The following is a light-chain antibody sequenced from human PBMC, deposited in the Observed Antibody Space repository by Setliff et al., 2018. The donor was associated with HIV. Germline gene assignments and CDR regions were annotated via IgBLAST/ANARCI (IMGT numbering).Light chain of an antibody. CDR3: SSYTSSGTI. CDR2: DVS. Sequence: QSVLTQPASVSGSPGQSITISCTGTSTDIGGYDYVSWYQQHPGKAPKLMIYDVSNRPSGVSNRFSGYKSGNTASLAISGLQADDQANYYCSSYTSSGTIFGGGTKGTVL. V-gene: IGLV2-14*03. J-gene: IGLJ2*01. CDR1: STDIGGYDY.